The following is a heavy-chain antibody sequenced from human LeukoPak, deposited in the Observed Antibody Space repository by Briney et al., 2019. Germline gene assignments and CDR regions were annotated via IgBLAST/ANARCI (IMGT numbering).Heavy chain of an antibody. J-gene: IGHJ4*02. CDR3: AGASYDSSGVH. CDR2: IDYSGST. V-gene: IGHV4-39*07. Sequence: RTSETLSLTCTVSGGSISSSSYYWGWIRQPPGKGLEWIGSIDYSGSTYYNPSLKSRVTISVDTSENQFSLKLSSVTAADTAVYYCAGASYDSSGVHWGQGTLVTVSS. CDR1: GGSISSSSYY. D-gene: IGHD3-22*01.